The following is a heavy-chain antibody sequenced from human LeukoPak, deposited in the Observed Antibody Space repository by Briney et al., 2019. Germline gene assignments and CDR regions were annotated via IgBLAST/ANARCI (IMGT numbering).Heavy chain of an antibody. CDR3: ATDSSGYLVLDY. V-gene: IGHV3-23*01. CDR2: ISGSGGST. D-gene: IGHD3-22*01. CDR1: GFTFSSYA. Sequence: PGGSLRLSCAASGFTFSSYAMSWVRQAPGKGLEWVSAISGSGGSTYYADSVKGRFTISRDNSKNTLYLQMNSLRAEDTAVYYCATDSSGYLVLDYWGQGTLVTVSS. J-gene: IGHJ4*02.